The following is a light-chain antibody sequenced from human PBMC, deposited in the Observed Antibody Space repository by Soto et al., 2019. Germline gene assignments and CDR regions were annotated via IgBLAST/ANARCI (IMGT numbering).Light chain of an antibody. V-gene: IGKV3-11*01. Sequence: EIVLTQSPATLSLSPGERATLSCRASQSVSSYVAWYQQKPGQAPRLLIYDASIMATGIPARFSGSGSVTDSTLAISGLEPEYFADYYYQHRSNWPPTFGQVTKVEIK. J-gene: IGKJ1*01. CDR2: DAS. CDR3: QHRSNWPPT. CDR1: QSVSSY.